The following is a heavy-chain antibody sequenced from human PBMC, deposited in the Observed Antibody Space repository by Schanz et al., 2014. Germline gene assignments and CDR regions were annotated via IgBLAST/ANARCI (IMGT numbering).Heavy chain of an antibody. CDR3: ARGYSSSMDV. D-gene: IGHD6-6*01. Sequence: EVQLVESGGGLVQPGGSLRLSCAVSGFTFRNYWMSWVRQAPGKGLEWVSAISGGGGSTYYADSVKGRFTISRDNSKNTLYLQMNSLRAEDTAVYYCARGYSSSMDVWGQGTTVTVSS. CDR2: ISGGGGST. CDR1: GFTFRNYW. V-gene: IGHV3-23*04. J-gene: IGHJ6*02.